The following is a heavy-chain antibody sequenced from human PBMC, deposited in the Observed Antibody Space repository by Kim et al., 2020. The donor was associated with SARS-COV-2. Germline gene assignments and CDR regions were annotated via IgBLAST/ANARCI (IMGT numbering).Heavy chain of an antibody. D-gene: IGHD6-13*01. CDR3: ARDSSSWPYYYYGMDV. J-gene: IGHJ6*02. Sequence: SRKSRVTISVDTSTNQFSLQLGSVTAADTAVYYCARDSSSWPYYYYGMDVWGQGTTVTVSS. V-gene: IGHV4-59*01.